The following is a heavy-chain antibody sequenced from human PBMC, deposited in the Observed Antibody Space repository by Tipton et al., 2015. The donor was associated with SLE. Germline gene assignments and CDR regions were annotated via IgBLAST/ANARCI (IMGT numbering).Heavy chain of an antibody. CDR2: IYTSGST. D-gene: IGHD6-6*01. CDR3: ARGARHDYYYYGMDV. CDR1: GVSISSYY. J-gene: IGHJ6*02. Sequence: TLSLTCTVSGVSISSYYWSWIRQPPGKGLERIGYIYTSGSTNYNPSLKSRVTISVDTSKNQFSLKLSSVTAADTAGYYCARGARHDYYYYGMDVWGQGTTVTVSS. V-gene: IGHV4-59*01.